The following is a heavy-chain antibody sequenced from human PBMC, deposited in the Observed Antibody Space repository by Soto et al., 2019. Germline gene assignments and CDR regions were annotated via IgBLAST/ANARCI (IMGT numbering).Heavy chain of an antibody. D-gene: IGHD5-12*01. CDR2: IKSKTDGGTT. V-gene: IGHV3-15*01. CDR1: GFTFSNAW. CDR3: TTSQVATILGRGSLYYYDGMDV. J-gene: IGHJ6*02. Sequence: EVQLVESGGGLVKPGGSLRLSCAASGFTFSNAWMSWVRQAPGKGLEWVGRIKSKTDGGTTDYAAPVKGRFTISRDDSKNTLYLQMNSLTTEDTAVYYCTTSQVATILGRGSLYYYDGMDVWGQGTTVTVSS.